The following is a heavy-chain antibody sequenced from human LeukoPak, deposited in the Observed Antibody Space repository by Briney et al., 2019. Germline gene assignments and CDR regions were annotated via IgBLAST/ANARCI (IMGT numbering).Heavy chain of an antibody. J-gene: IGHJ3*02. CDR3: ARDTEILWFGESSGAFDI. Sequence: TSETLSLTCAVSGYSISSGYYWGWIRQPPGKGLEWIGSIYHSGSTYYNPSLKSRVTILVNTSKNQFSLKLSSVTAADTAVYYCARDTEILWFGESSGAFDIWGQGTMVTVSS. D-gene: IGHD3-10*01. CDR1: GYSISSGYY. CDR2: IYHSGST. V-gene: IGHV4-38-2*02.